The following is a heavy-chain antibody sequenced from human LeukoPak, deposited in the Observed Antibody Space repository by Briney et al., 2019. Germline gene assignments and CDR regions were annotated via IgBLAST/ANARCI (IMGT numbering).Heavy chain of an antibody. CDR2: INPNSGGT. Sequence: ASVKVSCKASGYTFTGYYMHWVRQAPGQGLEWMGWINPNSGGTNYAQKFQGRVTMTRDTSISTAYMELSRLRSDDTAVYYCYTNYDFWSGSPSNYYYMDVWGKGTTVTVSS. CDR3: YTNYDFWSGSPSNYYYMDV. J-gene: IGHJ6*03. D-gene: IGHD3-3*01. CDR1: GYTFTGYY. V-gene: IGHV1-2*02.